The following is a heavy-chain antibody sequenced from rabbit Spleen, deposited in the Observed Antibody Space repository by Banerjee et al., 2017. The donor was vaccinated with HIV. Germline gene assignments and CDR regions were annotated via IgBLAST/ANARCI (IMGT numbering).Heavy chain of an antibody. D-gene: IGHD8-1*01. V-gene: IGHV1S40*01. CDR1: GVSFSFNSY. Sequence: QSLEESGGDLVKPGASLTLTCKASGVSFSFNSYMCWVRQAPGKGLEWIACIDAGNSGFTYFASWAKGRFTISKTSSTTVTLQMTSLTAADTATYFCARDSGSSFSSYGMDLWGPGTLSPS. CDR2: IDAGNSGFT. J-gene: IGHJ6*01. CDR3: ARDSGSSFSSYGMDL.